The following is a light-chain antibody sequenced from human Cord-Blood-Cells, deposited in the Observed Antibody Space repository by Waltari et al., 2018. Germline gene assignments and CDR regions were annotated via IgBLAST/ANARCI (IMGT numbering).Light chain of an antibody. Sequence: DIQMTQSPSTLSASVGDRVTITCRASKSISSWLAWYQQKPGKAPKLLIHDASSLESGVPSRFSGSGSGTEFTLTISSLQPDDFATYYCQQYNSYSWTFGQGTKVEIK. V-gene: IGKV1-5*01. CDR2: DAS. CDR1: KSISSW. CDR3: QQYNSYSWT. J-gene: IGKJ1*01.